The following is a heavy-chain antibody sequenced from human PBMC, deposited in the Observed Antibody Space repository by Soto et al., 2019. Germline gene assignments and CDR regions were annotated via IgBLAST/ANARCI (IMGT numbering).Heavy chain of an antibody. CDR3: AGLQLGREKTFDL. J-gene: IGHJ4*02. D-gene: IGHD2-2*01. V-gene: IGHV3-48*02. Sequence: EMQLVESGGDLVQRGGSVRLSCAASGFTFRSYSMNWVRQAPGKGLEWISYISDASRAIYYTDSVKGRFTISRDDDKNALYLQMHGLRDEHTAVYYCAGLQLGREKTFDLRRQGTRVTVSS. CDR1: GFTFRSYS. CDR2: ISDASRAI.